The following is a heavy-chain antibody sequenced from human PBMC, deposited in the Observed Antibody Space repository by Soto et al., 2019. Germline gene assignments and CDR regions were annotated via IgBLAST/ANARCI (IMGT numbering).Heavy chain of an antibody. CDR3: ARGSYGAGSDY. CDR2: VFHSGST. V-gene: IGHV4-30-2*01. CDR1: GGSISSGGYS. J-gene: IGHJ4*02. D-gene: IGHD3-10*01. Sequence: PSDTLSLTCAVSGGSISSGGYSWSWIRQPPGKGLEWIGYVFHSGSTYYSPSLKSRVTISIDGSKNQFSLKLTSVTAADTAVYYCARGSYGAGSDYRGQGLLVTVSS.